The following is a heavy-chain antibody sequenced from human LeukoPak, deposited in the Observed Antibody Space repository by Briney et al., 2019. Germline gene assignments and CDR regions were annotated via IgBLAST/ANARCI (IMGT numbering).Heavy chain of an antibody. CDR2: INPNSGGT. V-gene: IGHV1-2*02. J-gene: IGHJ3*02. D-gene: IGHD6-19*01. CDR1: GYTFTGYY. Sequence: ASVKVSCKASGYTFTGYYMHWVRQAPGQGLEWMGWINPNSGGTNYAQKFQGRVTMTRDTSISTAYMELSRLRSDDTAVYYCAGGWIAVAGTDAFDIWGQGTMVTVSS. CDR3: AGGWIAVAGTDAFDI.